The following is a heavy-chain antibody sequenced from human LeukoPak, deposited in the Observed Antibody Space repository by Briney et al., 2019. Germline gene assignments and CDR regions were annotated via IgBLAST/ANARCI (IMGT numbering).Heavy chain of an antibody. Sequence: PAETLSLTCAVYGGSFSGYYLSWIRQPPGKGLEWIGEINHSGSTNYNPSLKSRVTISVDTSKNQFSLKLSSVTAADTAVYYCARAPVEMATDFDYWGQGTLVTVSS. CDR2: INHSGST. CDR1: GGSFSGYY. J-gene: IGHJ4*02. CDR3: ARAPVEMATDFDY. V-gene: IGHV4-34*01. D-gene: IGHD5-24*01.